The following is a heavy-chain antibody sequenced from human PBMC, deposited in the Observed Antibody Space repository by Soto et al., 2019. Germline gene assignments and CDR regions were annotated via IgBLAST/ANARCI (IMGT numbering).Heavy chain of an antibody. D-gene: IGHD3-10*01. CDR1: GFTFSSYG. Sequence: QVQLVESGGGVVQPGRSLRLSCAASGFTFSSYGMHWVRQAPGKGLEWVAVISYDGSNKYYADSVKGRFTIFRDNSNNTLYLQMNSLRAEDTAVYYCAKVRARGGNYKGYGMDVWGQGTTVTVSS. V-gene: IGHV3-30*18. CDR3: AKVRARGGNYKGYGMDV. J-gene: IGHJ6*02. CDR2: ISYDGSNK.